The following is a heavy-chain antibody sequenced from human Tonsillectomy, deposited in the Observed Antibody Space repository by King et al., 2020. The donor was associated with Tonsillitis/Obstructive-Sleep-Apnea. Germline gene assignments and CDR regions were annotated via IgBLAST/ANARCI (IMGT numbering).Heavy chain of an antibody. CDR2: IYYSGST. CDR3: ARQIVVVVTASRTYAFDY. Sequence: QLQESGPGLVKPSETLSLTRTVSGGSISSSSYYWGWIRQPPGKGLEWIGSIYYSGSTYYNPSLKSRVTISVDTSKNQFSLKLSSVTAADTAVYYCARQIVVVVTASRTYAFDYWGQGTLVTVSS. J-gene: IGHJ4*02. V-gene: IGHV4-39*01. CDR1: GGSISSSSYY. D-gene: IGHD2-21*02.